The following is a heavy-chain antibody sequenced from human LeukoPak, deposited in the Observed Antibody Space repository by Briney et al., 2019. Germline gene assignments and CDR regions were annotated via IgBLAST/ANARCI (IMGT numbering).Heavy chain of an antibody. D-gene: IGHD4-17*01. CDR1: GFTFSSYW. CDR2: IKQDGREK. CDR3: AREASDRLRPIDY. Sequence: GGSLRLSCGASGFTFSSYWMSWVRQAPGKGLEWVANIKQDGREKTYVDSAKGRFTISRDNAKNSLYLQMNSLRAEDTAVYYCAREASDRLRPIDYWGQGTLVTVSS. V-gene: IGHV3-7*04. J-gene: IGHJ4*02.